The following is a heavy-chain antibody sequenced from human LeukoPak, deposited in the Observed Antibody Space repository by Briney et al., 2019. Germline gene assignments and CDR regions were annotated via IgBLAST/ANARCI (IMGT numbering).Heavy chain of an antibody. J-gene: IGHJ4*02. D-gene: IGHD3-16*01. CDR2: INHSGST. CDR3: ARVPPPGATAYGAVEY. Sequence: SETLSLTCAVYGGSFSGYYWSWIRQPPGKGLEWIGEINHSGSTNYNPSLKSRVTISVDTSKNQFSLKLSSVTAADTAVYYCARVPPPGATAYGAVEYWGQGTLVAVSS. V-gene: IGHV4-34*01. CDR1: GGSFSGYY.